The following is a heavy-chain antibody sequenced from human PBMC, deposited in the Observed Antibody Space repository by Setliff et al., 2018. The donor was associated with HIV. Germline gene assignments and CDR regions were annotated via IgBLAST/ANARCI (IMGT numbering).Heavy chain of an antibody. V-gene: IGHV4-38-2*02. Sequence: PSETLSLTCGVSGIPINRVYSWAWIRQPPGKGLEWIGTISHSGSTHYNSPHQRRISIAIDTSKNQFSLTLTSVTAADPAMYYCARDQSDYNVLTCFGDFDYWGQGTLVTVSS. CDR3: ARDQSDYNVLTCFGDFDY. CDR2: ISHSGST. J-gene: IGHJ4*01. CDR1: GIPINRVYS. D-gene: IGHD3-9*01.